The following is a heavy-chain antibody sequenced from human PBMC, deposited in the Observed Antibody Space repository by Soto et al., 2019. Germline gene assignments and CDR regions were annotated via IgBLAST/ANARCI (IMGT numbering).Heavy chain of an antibody. CDR2: IFSNDEK. Sequence: QVTLKESGPVLVKPTETLTLTCTVSGFSLSNARMDVSWIRQPPGKALEWLAHIFSNDEKSYSTSLKSRLTISKDTSKSQVLLTMTNMDPVDTSTYYCARITIYYDCWSGYLDYYGMDVWGQGTTVTFSS. CDR1: GFSLSNARMD. J-gene: IGHJ6*02. CDR3: ARITIYYDCWSGYLDYYGMDV. V-gene: IGHV2-26*01. D-gene: IGHD3-3*01.